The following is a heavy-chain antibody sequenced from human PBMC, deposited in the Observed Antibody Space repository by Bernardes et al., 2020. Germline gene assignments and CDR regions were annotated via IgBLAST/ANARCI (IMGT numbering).Heavy chain of an antibody. CDR2: INYDGSSI. CDR3: TRDYWGSLEH. D-gene: IGHD3-16*01. V-gene: IGHV3-74*01. J-gene: IGHJ1*01. CDR1: GFTFSTYD. Sequence: GGSLRLSCVASGFTFSTYDMHWVRQAPGKGLVWVSRINYDGSSITYADSVKDRFTISRDNAKNTLFLQASSLRAEDTAVYYCTRDYWGSLEHWGQGTLVTVSS.